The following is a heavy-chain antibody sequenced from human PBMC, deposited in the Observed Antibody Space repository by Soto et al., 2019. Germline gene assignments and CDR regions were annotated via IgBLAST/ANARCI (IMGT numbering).Heavy chain of an antibody. CDR3: ARARAAEDSNWFDP. V-gene: IGHV4-31*03. Sequence: PSETLSLTCTVSGGSISSGGYYWSWIRQHPGKGLEWIGYIYYSGSTYYNPSLKSRVTISVDTSKNHFSLKLSSVTAADTAVYYCARARAAEDSNWFDPWGPGTLVTVSS. J-gene: IGHJ5*01. CDR2: IYYSGST. CDR1: GGSISSGGYY. D-gene: IGHD2-15*01.